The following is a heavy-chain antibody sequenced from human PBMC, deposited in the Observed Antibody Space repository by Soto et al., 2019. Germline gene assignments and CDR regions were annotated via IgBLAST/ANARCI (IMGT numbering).Heavy chain of an antibody. D-gene: IGHD2-21*02. CDR1: GFSFSDYS. Sequence: LVESWGALVYPGGSLRLSCIASGFSFSDYSMNWVRQAPGKGLQWVSYISSSSDKTYYADSVKGRFTVSRDNAKNALFLEMNSLRDDDTATYYCARLPKGSLVTAWGQGTRVTVSS. CDR3: ARLPKGSLVTA. V-gene: IGHV3-48*02. J-gene: IGHJ4*02. CDR2: ISSSSDKT.